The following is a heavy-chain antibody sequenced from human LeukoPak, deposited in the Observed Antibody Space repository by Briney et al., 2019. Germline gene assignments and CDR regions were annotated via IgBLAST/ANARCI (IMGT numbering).Heavy chain of an antibody. Sequence: ASVKVSCKTSGYSFTNFGITWVRQAPGKGLEWMGWITGDSETTEYAQRFQGRISMTADTFTSTAYMELGSLTSDDTAVYYCARVVVTVFGVMVHSNYFDSWGQGTLITVSS. J-gene: IGHJ4*02. D-gene: IGHD3-3*01. CDR3: ARVVVTVFGVMVHSNYFDS. CDR1: GYSFTNFG. CDR2: ITGDSETT. V-gene: IGHV1-18*01.